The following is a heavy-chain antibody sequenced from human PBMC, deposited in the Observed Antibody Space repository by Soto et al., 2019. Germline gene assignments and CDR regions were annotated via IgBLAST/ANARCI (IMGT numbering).Heavy chain of an antibody. CDR2: IVVGSGNT. CDR3: AGRYCSGGSCYNYYGMDV. V-gene: IGHV1-58*01. CDR1: GFTFSHSA. Sequence: SVKVSCKASGFTFSHSAVQWVRQARGQRLEWIGWIVVGSGNTNYAQNFQERVTITRDMSTSTAYMELGSLRSEDTAVYYCAGRYCSGGSCYNYYGMDVWGQGTTVTVSS. D-gene: IGHD2-15*01. J-gene: IGHJ6*02.